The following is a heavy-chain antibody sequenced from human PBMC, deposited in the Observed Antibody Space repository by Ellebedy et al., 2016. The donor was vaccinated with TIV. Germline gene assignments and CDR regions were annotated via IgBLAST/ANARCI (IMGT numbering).Heavy chain of an antibody. J-gene: IGHJ3*02. CDR2: ISGSGGST. CDR3: AKTMRYYDILTGPSGYFDI. CDR1: GFTFSSYA. V-gene: IGHV3-23*01. D-gene: IGHD3-9*01. Sequence: GGSLRLXXAASGFTFSSYAMSWVRQAPGKGLEWVSAISGSGGSTYYADSVKGRFTISRDNSKNTLYLQMNSLRAEDTAVYYCAKTMRYYDILTGPSGYFDIWGQGTMVTVSS.